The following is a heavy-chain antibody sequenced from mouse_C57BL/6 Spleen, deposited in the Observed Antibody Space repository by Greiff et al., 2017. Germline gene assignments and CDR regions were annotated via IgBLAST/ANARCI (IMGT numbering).Heavy chain of an antibody. CDR3: ARRYYGSRSWFAY. Sequence: EVQLQQSGPVLVKPGASVKMSCKASGYTFTDYYMNWVKQSHGKSLEWIGVINPYNGGTSYNQKFKGKATLTVDKSSSTAYMELNSLTSEDSAVYYCARRYYGSRSWFAYWGQGTLVTVSA. D-gene: IGHD1-1*01. V-gene: IGHV1-19*01. CDR2: INPYNGGT. J-gene: IGHJ3*01. CDR1: GYTFTDYY.